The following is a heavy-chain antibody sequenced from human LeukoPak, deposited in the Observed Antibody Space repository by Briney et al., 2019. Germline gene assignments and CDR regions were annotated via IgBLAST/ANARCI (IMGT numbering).Heavy chain of an antibody. Sequence: SETLSLTCTVSGGSISSYYWSWIRQPAGKGLEWIGRIYTSGSTNYNPSLKSRVTMSVDTSKNQFSLKLSSVTAADTAVYYCAREYQEPENYYGSGSHFYFDYWGQGTLVTVSS. CDR2: IYTSGST. J-gene: IGHJ4*02. CDR1: GGSISSYY. CDR3: AREYQEPENYYGSGSHFYFDY. V-gene: IGHV4-4*07. D-gene: IGHD3-10*01.